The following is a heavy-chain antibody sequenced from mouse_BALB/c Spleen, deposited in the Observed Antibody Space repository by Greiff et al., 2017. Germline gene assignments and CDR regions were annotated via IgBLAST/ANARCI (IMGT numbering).Heavy chain of an antibody. V-gene: IGHV5-9-4*01. CDR1: GFTFSSYA. CDR2: ISSGGSYT. Sequence: EVMLVESGGGLVKPGGSLKLSCAASGFTFSSYAMSWVRQSPEKRLEWVAEISSGGSYTYYPDTVTGRFTISRDNAKNTLYLEMSSLRSEDTAMYYCARDAHGYFDVWGAGTTVTVSS. CDR3: ARDAHGYFDV. J-gene: IGHJ1*01.